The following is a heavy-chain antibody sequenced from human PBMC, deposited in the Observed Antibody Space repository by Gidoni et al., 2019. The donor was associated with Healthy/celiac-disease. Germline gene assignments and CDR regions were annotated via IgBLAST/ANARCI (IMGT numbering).Heavy chain of an antibody. V-gene: IGHV3-30*04. CDR2: ISYDGSNK. CDR3: ASWRYGSGSMSDY. Sequence: QVQLVESGGSVVQPGRSLRLSCAAPGFTFSSYAMHWVRQAPGKGLEWVAVISYDGSNKYYADSVKGRFTIARDNSKNTLYLQMNSLRAEDTAVYYCASWRYGSGSMSDYWGQGTLVTVSS. J-gene: IGHJ4*02. D-gene: IGHD3-10*01. CDR1: GFTFSSYA.